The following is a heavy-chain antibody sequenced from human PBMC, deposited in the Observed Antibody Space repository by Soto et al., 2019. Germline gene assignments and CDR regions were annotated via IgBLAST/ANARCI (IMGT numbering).Heavy chain of an antibody. CDR1: GFTFSNAW. J-gene: IGHJ6*02. D-gene: IGHD2-2*02. V-gene: IGHV3-15*01. CDR3: TTDRCSSTSCYTAKYYGMDV. CDR2: IKSKTDGGTT. Sequence: EVQLVESGGGLVKPGGSLRLSCAASGFTFSNAWMSWVRQAPGKGLEWVGRIKSKTDGGTTDYAAPVKGRFTISRDDSKNTLYLQRNSLKTEDTAVYYCTTDRCSSTSCYTAKYYGMDVWGQGTTVTVSS.